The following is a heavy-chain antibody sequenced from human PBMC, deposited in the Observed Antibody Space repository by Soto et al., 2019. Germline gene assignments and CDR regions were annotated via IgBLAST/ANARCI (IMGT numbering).Heavy chain of an antibody. V-gene: IGHV4-39*01. CDR2: VYVSGST. D-gene: IGHD3-10*01. CDR3: ASRWSNMVWGQIEGDIDY. J-gene: IGHJ4*02. Sequence: LGWIRQPPGKVVEWIGSVYVSGSTDYSQYLKSRVTISVDTSKNQFSLELSSVTAADTAVYYCASRWSNMVWGQIEGDIDYWGQG.